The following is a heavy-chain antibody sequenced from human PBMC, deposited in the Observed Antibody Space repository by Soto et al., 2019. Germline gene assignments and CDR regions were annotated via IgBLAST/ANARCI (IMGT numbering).Heavy chain of an antibody. D-gene: IGHD5-12*01. CDR2: IIPISGRT. V-gene: IGHV1-69*13. Sequence: GASVKVSCKASGGTFSSLGFTWVRQAPGQGLEWMGGIIPISGRTTFAPKFLGRVTITADESTRTTYMELTALTSDDTAIYYCATRGTQGRWLEFADYWGQGTPVTLSS. CDR3: ATRGTQGRWLEFADY. J-gene: IGHJ4*02. CDR1: GGTFSSLG.